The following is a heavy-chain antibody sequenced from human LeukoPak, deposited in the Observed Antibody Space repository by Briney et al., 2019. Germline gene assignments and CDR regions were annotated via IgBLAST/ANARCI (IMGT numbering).Heavy chain of an antibody. J-gene: IGHJ4*02. CDR3: ARGWGEKGYCRGGTCNNPQFDY. CDR2: IKEDGREK. CDR1: GFRFSDYW. V-gene: IGHV3-7*01. Sequence: GGSLRLSCEASGFRFSDYWMTWVRQAPGKGVEWVANIKEDGREKYYVDSVKGRFTLSKDNAKNSVYLQMNSLGAEDTAVYYCARGWGEKGYCRGGTCNNPQFDYWGQGILVTVSS. D-gene: IGHD2-15*01.